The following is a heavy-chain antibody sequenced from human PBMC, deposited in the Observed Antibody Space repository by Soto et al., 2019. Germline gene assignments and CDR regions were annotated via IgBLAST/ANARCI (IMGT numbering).Heavy chain of an antibody. V-gene: IGHV3-30-3*01. J-gene: IGHJ6*02. Sequence: GSLRLSCAASGFTFSSYAMHWVRQAPGKGLEWVAVISYDGSNKYYADSVKGRFTISRDNSKNTLYLQMNSLRAEDTAVYYCASPTKNYYGMDVWGQGTTVTVSS. CDR2: ISYDGSNK. CDR3: ASPTKNYYGMDV. CDR1: GFTFSSYA.